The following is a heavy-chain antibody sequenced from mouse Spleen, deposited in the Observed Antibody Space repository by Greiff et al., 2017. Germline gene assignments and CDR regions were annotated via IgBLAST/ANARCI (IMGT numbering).Heavy chain of an antibody. CDR1: GFTFSDYG. CDR2: ISSGSSTI. D-gene: IGHD2-12*01. CDR3: AREDSYYSYDGFSFAY. V-gene: IGHV5-17*03. J-gene: IGHJ3*01. Sequence: EVQLVESGGGLVKPGGSLKLSCAASGFTFSDYGMHWVRQAPEKGLEWVAYISSGSSTIYYPDTVKDRFTISRDNAKNTLYLQMSSLRSEDTALYYCAREDSYYSYDGFSFAYWGQGTLVTVSA.